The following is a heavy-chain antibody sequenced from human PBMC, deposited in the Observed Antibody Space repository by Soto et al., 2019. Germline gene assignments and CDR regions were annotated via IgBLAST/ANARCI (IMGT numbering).Heavy chain of an antibody. Sequence: ASVKVSCKASGYTLTSYGGSWVRQAPGQGLEWMGWISAYNGNTNYAQKLQGRVTMTTDTSTSTAYMELRSLRSDDTAVYYCAWSGTYGDPTSSPDYWGQGTLVTVSS. CDR1: GYTLTSYG. CDR3: AWSGTYGDPTSSPDY. CDR2: ISAYNGNT. J-gene: IGHJ4*02. D-gene: IGHD4-17*01. V-gene: IGHV1-18*01.